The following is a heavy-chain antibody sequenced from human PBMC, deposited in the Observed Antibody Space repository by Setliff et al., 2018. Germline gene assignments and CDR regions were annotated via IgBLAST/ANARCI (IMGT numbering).Heavy chain of an antibody. D-gene: IGHD3-10*01. J-gene: IGHJ5*02. V-gene: IGHV3-7*03. CDR3: ARWGSLGS. CDR2: INQDGSDK. CDR1: GFTFSDSW. Sequence: PGGSLRLSCAASGFTFSDSWMSWVRQAPGKGLEWVANINQDGSDKYHADSLKGRFTISRDNAKDSLYLQMNGLRAEDPAMYYCARWGSLGSWGQGTLVTVSS.